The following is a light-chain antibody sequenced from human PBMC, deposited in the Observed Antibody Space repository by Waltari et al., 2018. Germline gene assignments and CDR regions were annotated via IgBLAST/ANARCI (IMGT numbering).Light chain of an antibody. Sequence: QSVLTQPPSVSGAPGQRVTIPCTGSDSNIGAGYDVPWYQQLPGTAPKLLIYGNTNRPSGVPDRFSGSKSGTSGSLAITGLQAEDEAYYYCQSYDRSLTGSWVFGGGTKLTVL. V-gene: IGLV1-40*01. CDR1: DSNIGAGYD. CDR3: QSYDRSLTGSWV. J-gene: IGLJ3*02. CDR2: GNT.